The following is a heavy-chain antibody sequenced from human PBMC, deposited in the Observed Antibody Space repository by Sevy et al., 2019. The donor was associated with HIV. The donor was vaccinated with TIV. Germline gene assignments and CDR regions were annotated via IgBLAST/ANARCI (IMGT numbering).Heavy chain of an antibody. CDR1: GYTLTELF. J-gene: IGHJ6*02. V-gene: IGHV1-24*01. Sequence: ASVKVSCKVSGYTLTELFVHWVRQAPGKGLEWMGGFDPEDGETIYAQKFQGRVTMTEDTSTDTAYMELSSLGSEDTAVYYCATDSGISAAAAGPLYYYYGMDVWGQGTTVTVSS. D-gene: IGHD6-13*01. CDR2: FDPEDGET. CDR3: ATDSGISAAAAGPLYYYYGMDV.